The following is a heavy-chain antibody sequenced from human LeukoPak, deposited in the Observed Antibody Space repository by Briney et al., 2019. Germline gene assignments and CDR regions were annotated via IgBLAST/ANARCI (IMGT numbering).Heavy chain of an antibody. D-gene: IGHD2-21*02. Sequence: ASVKVSCKASGYTFTSYGISWVRQAPGQGLEWMGWISAYNGNTNYAQKLQGRVTMTTDTSTSTAYMELRSLRSDDTAVYYCARGIAYCGGDCYPDPNWFDPWGQGTLVTVSS. CDR3: ARGIAYCGGDCYPDPNWFDP. V-gene: IGHV1-18*01. CDR1: GYTFTSYG. J-gene: IGHJ5*02. CDR2: ISAYNGNT.